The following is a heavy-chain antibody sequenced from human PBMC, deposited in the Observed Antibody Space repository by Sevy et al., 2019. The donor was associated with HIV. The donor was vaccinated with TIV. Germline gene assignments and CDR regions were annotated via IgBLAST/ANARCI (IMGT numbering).Heavy chain of an antibody. CDR3: ARRSQAARPNYYYGMDV. CDR1: GYTFTSYG. CDR2: ISAYNGNT. J-gene: IGHJ6*02. Sequence: ASVKVSCKASGYTFTSYGISWVRQAPGQGLEWMGWISAYNGNTNYAQKLQGRVTMTTDTSTSTAYMELRSLRSDDTAAYYCARRSQAARPNYYYGMDVWGQGTTVTVSS. V-gene: IGHV1-18*01. D-gene: IGHD6-6*01.